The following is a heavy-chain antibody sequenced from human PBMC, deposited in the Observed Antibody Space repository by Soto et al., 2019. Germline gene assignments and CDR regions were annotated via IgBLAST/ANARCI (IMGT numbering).Heavy chain of an antibody. CDR2: ISYDGSNK. V-gene: IGHV3-30-3*01. CDR1: GFTFSSYA. D-gene: IGHD3-16*01. Sequence: QVQLVESGGGVVQPGRSLRLSCAASGFTFSSYAMHWVRQAPGKGLEWVAVISYDGSNKYYADSVKGRFTISRDNSKNTLYLQMNSLGAEDTAVYYCARDHEGSGSDWGGGFDYWGQGTLVTVSS. CDR3: ARDHEGSGSDWGGGFDY. J-gene: IGHJ4*02.